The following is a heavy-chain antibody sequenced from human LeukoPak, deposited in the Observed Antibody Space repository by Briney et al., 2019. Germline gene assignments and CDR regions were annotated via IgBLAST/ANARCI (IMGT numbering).Heavy chain of an antibody. V-gene: IGHV3-53*01. CDR3: ARVAVRDYGDYVGDY. J-gene: IGHJ4*02. CDR1: GFTVSSNY. Sequence: PGGSLRLSCAASGFTVSSNYMGWLRQAPGKGLKWVSVIYSGGSTYYADSVKGRFTISRDNSKNTLYLQMNSLRAEDTAVYYCARVAVRDYGDYVGDYWGQGTLVTVSS. D-gene: IGHD4-17*01. CDR2: IYSGGST.